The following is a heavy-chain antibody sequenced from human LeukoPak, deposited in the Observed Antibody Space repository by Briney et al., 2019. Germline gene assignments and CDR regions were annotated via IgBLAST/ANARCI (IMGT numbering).Heavy chain of an antibody. CDR2: ISGSGGST. J-gene: IGHJ4*02. V-gene: IGHV3-23*01. Sequence: GGSLRLSCAASGFTFSSYAMSWVRQAPGKGLEWVLTISGSGGSTYYADSVKGRFTISRDNSKSTLYLQMNSLRAEDTAVYYCAQGMTTVTAGYWGQGTLVTVSS. CDR3: AQGMTTVTAGY. CDR1: GFTFSSYA. D-gene: IGHD4-17*01.